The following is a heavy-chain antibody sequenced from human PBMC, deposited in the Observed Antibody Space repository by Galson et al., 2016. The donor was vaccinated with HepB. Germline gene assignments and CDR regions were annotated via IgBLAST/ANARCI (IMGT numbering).Heavy chain of an antibody. J-gene: IGHJ3*01. CDR3: ARDQRWQQFGKDAFDL. Sequence: SLRLSCAASRFTFSSYGMSWVRQAPGKGLEWVSGLSPSGTSTHYADSVKGRFSISRDNSKTTLYLQMNSLRVEDTALYYCARDQRWQQFGKDAFDLWGQGTFVIVSS. D-gene: IGHD5-24*01. CDR1: RFTFSSYG. V-gene: IGHV3-23*01. CDR2: LSPSGTST.